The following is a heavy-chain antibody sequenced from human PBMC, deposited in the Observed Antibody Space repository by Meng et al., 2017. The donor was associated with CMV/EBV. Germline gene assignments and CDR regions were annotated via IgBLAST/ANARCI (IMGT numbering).Heavy chain of an antibody. CDR1: GFTFSSYW. J-gene: IGHJ4*02. V-gene: IGHV3-7*01. CDR3: ARDRRNYLDY. CDR2: IKQDGSEI. Sequence: GESLKISCAASGFTFSSYWMSWVRQAPGKGLEWVANIKQDGSEIYYVDSVKGRFTISRDNAKNSLYLQMNSLRAEDTAVYYCARDRRNYLDYWGQGTLVTVSS.